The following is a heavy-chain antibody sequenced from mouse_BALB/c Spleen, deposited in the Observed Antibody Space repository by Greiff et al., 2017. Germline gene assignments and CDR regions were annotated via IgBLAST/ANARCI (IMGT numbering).Heavy chain of an antibody. V-gene: IGHV14-3*02. Sequence: VQLQQSGAELVKPGASVKLSCTASGFNIKDNYMHWVKQRPEQGLEWIGRIDPANGNTKYDPKFQGKATITADTSSNTAYLQLSSLTSEDTAVYYCAREMNDGYYGMDYWGQGTSVTVSS. D-gene: IGHD2-3*01. J-gene: IGHJ4*01. CDR2: IDPANGNT. CDR1: GFNIKDNY. CDR3: AREMNDGYYGMDY.